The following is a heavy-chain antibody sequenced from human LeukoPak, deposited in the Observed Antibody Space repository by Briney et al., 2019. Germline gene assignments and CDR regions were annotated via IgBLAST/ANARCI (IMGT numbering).Heavy chain of an antibody. CDR3: ARELDTAILGVRACDI. Sequence: TSETLSLTCTVSGGSISSYYWSWLRQPPGKGRVWIGYIDYSGTTTSYPSHKSRVTISVDTSKNQFSLKVSSVTAADTAVYYCARELDTAILGVRACDIWGQGTMVIVSS. CDR1: GGSISSYY. J-gene: IGHJ3*02. V-gene: IGHV4-59*01. D-gene: IGHD5-18*01. CDR2: IDYSGTT.